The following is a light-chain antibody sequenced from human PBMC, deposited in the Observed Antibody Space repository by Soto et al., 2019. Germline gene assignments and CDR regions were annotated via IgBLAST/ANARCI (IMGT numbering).Light chain of an antibody. CDR2: DAS. V-gene: IGKV1-5*01. J-gene: IGKJ2*01. Sequence: DIPMTQSPSTLSASVGDRVTITCRASQSISSWLDWYQQKPGKAPKLLIYDASSLESGVPSRFSGSGSGTEFTLTISSRQPDDFATYYCHQYNSYSPSTFGQGTKLEIK. CDR3: HQYNSYSPST. CDR1: QSISSW.